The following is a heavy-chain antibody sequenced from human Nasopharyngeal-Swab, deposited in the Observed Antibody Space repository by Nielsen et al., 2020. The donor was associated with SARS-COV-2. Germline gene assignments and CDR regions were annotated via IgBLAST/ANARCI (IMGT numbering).Heavy chain of an antibody. J-gene: IGHJ6*02. CDR3: ARAGRVGDAYTGLDV. D-gene: IGHD5-24*01. CDR1: GDSFSGFY. CDR2: INHNERT. V-gene: IGHV4-34*01. Sequence: SETLSLTCAVYGDSFSGFYWNWIRQSPGRGLEWIGEINHNERTNYNPSLKSRITLSVDTSNNQVSLKLSSVTATDTAVYYCARAGRVGDAYTGLDVWGQGTTVTVSS.